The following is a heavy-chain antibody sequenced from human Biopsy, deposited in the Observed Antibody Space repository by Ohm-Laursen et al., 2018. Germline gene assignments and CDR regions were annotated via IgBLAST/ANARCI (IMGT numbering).Heavy chain of an antibody. CDR1: GFTFRGFS. Sequence: ALRLSCTASGFTFRGFSINWVRPASGKGLGWVSSISASGNHIYYTDSVKGRFTVSRDNGKNSVYLQMNSLRVEDTAVYYCARDGEAKYCKHGVCPSDFWGQGTLVTVSS. V-gene: IGHV3-21*01. D-gene: IGHD2-8*01. CDR2: ISASGNHI. J-gene: IGHJ4*02. CDR3: ARDGEAKYCKHGVCPSDF.